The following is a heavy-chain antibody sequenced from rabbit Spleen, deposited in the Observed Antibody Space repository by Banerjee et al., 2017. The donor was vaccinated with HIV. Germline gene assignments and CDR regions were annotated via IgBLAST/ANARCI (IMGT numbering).Heavy chain of an antibody. J-gene: IGHJ4*01. D-gene: IGHD1-1*01. CDR1: GVSFSSSSY. CDR2: IDTGSSGFT. Sequence: QSLEESGGDLVKPGASLTLTCTASGVSFSSSSYMCWVRQAPGKGLEWIACIDTGSSGFTYFATWAKGRFTCSKTSSTTVTLQVTRLTAADTATYFCARGGTFSINSGFYFDLWGPGTLVTVS. CDR3: ARGGTFSINSGFYFDL. V-gene: IGHV1S40*01.